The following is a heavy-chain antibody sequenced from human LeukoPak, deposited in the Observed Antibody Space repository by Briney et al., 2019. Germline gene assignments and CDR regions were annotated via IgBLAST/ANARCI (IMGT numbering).Heavy chain of an antibody. D-gene: IGHD2-2*01. CDR3: AIVGYCSSTSCWESFDY. J-gene: IGHJ4*02. CDR1: GYTFTSYG. CDR2: ISAYNGNT. Sequence: ASVKVSCKASGYTFTSYGISWVRQAPGQGLEWMGWISAYNGNTNYAQKLQGRVTMTTDTSTSTAYMELRSLRSDDTAVYYCAIVGYCSSTSCWESFDYWGQGTLVTVSS. V-gene: IGHV1-18*01.